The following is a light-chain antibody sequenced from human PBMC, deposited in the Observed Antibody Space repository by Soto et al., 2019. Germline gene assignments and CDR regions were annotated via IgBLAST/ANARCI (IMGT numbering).Light chain of an antibody. V-gene: IGKV3-20*01. CDR1: QSFSSNY. CDR3: QQYIRWPLT. Sequence: EIVLTQSPGTLSLSPGERATLSCRASQSFSSNYLAWYQQKPGQGPRLLIFGASSRATGIPDRFSGSGSGTDFTLTISSLQSEDFAVYYCQQYIRWPLTFGGGTKVEIK. CDR2: GAS. J-gene: IGKJ4*01.